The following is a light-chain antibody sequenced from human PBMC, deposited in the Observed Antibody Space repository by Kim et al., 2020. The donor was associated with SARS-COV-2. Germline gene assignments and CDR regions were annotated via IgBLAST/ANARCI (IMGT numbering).Light chain of an antibody. J-gene: IGLJ3*02. V-gene: IGLV3-9*01. Sequence: VARGQTARITCGGNNSGSKNVHWYQQKPGQAPVLVIYRDSNRPSGIPERFSGSNAGNTATMTISRAQAGDEADYYCQVWDSSTGVFGGGTKLTVL. CDR3: QVWDSSTGV. CDR2: RDS. CDR1: NSGSKN.